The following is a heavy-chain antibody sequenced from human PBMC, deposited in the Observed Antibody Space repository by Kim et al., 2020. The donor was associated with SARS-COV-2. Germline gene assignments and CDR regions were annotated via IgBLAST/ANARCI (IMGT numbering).Heavy chain of an antibody. Sequence: YDGSKKYYAEAVKGRLTSARDNSKNTLYLQMNSLRAEDTAVYYCARLFDYWGQGTLVTVSP. CDR3: ARLFDY. J-gene: IGHJ4*02. CDR2: YDGSKK. V-gene: IGHV3-33*01.